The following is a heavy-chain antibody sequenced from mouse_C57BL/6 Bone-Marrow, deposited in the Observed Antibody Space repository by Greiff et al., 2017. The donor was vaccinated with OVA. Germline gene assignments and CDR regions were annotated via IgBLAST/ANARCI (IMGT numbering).Heavy chain of an antibody. CDR2: IDPNSGGT. CDR1: GYTFTSYW. Sequence: VKLKEPGAELVKPGASVKLSCKASGYTFTSYWIHWVRQRPGRGLEWIGRIDPNSGGTKYNEKFKSKATLTVDKPSSTAYMQLSSLTSEDSAVYYWARNYYGSSRYWYFDVWGTGTTVTVSS. J-gene: IGHJ1*03. D-gene: IGHD1-1*01. V-gene: IGHV1-72*01. CDR3: ARNYYGSSRYWYFDV.